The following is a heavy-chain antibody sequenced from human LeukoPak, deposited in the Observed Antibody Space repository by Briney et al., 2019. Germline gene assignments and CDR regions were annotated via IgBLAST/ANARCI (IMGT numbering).Heavy chain of an antibody. J-gene: IGHJ4*02. V-gene: IGHV4-39*07. CDR3: ARGGGTGIDIDY. CDR1: GGSISSSSYY. CDR2: IYYSGST. Sequence: PSETLSLTCTVSGGSISSSSYYWGWIRQPPGKGLEWIGSIYYSGSTYYNPSLKSRVTISVDTSKNQFSLKLSSATAADTAVYYCARGGGTGIDIDYWGQGTLVTVSS. D-gene: IGHD6-13*01.